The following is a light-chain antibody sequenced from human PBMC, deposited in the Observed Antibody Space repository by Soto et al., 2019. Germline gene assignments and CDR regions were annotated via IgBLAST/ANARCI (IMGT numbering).Light chain of an antibody. CDR3: QQYHNWPPQYT. J-gene: IGKJ2*01. V-gene: IGKV3-15*01. CDR2: GAS. CDR1: QGVAST. Sequence: EMVMPHSPASFPVPPGAGPTLSCWASQGVASTVAWYQQKPGQGPRLLIHGASTRAAGVPARFSGSGSGTDFTLTISSLQSEDFAVYYCQQYHNWPPQYTFGQGTKLQIK.